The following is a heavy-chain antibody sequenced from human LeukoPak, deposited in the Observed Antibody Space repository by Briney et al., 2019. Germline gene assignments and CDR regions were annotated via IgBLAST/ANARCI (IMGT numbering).Heavy chain of an antibody. CDR1: GGTFTSYA. J-gene: IGHJ4*02. D-gene: IGHD6-13*01. Sequence: ASVKVSCKASGGTFTSYAISWVRQATGQGLEWMGWMNPNSGNTGYAQKFQGRVTMTRNTSISTAYMELSSLRSEDTAVYYCARGIAAAGHRSYWGQGTLATVSS. V-gene: IGHV1-8*02. CDR3: ARGIAAAGHRSY. CDR2: MNPNSGNT.